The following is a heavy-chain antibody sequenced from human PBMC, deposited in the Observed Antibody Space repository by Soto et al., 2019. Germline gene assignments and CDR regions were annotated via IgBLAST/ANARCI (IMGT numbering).Heavy chain of an antibody. J-gene: IGHJ3*02. V-gene: IGHV4-34*01. CDR2: MSHSGGT. Sequence: QVQLQQWGAGLLKPSETLSLTCAVSGGFVSSGNYYWSWIRQPPGKGLEWIGEMSHSGGTHFNPSLKTRVTISVDTSKNQFSPQMTSVTAADTALYYCARVERGTTTTGVDAFDIWGPGTMVTVSS. CDR1: GGFVSSGNYY. D-gene: IGHD4-4*01. CDR3: ARVERGTTTTGVDAFDI.